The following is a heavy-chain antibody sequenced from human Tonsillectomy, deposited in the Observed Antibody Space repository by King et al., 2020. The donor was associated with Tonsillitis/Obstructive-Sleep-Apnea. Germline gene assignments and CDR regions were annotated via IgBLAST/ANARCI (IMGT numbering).Heavy chain of an antibody. D-gene: IGHD2-21*01. J-gene: IGHJ3*02. CDR1: GGSFSGYY. V-gene: IGHV4-34*01. Sequence: VQLQQWGAGLLKPSETLSLTCGVYGGSFSGYYWTWIRQPPGKGLEWIGEINHSGSTIYNPSLKSRVTISVDTSKNQFSLKLSSVTAADTAVYYCARGTTRGAAYCGGDCFFDAFDIWGQGTMVTVSS. CDR2: INHSGST. CDR3: ARGTTRGAAYCGGDCFFDAFDI.